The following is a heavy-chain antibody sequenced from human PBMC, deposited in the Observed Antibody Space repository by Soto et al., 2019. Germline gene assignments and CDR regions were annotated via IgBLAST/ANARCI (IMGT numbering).Heavy chain of an antibody. CDR3: AQTTPSIHWFDP. CDR2: ISAGGGNT. J-gene: IGHJ5*02. V-gene: IGHV3-23*01. D-gene: IGHD1-1*01. CDR1: GFTFSSYA. Sequence: EVQLLESGGGLVQPGGSLRLSCAASGFTFSSYAMSWVRQAPGKGLEWVSAISAGGGNTYYRDSVKGRFTISRDNSKNPLYLQINSLRAEDTAVYFCAQTTPSIHWFDPWGQGTLVTVSS.